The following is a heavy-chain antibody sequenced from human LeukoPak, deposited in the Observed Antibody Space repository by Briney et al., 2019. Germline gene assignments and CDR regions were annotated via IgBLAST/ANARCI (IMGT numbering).Heavy chain of an antibody. CDR2: ISGSGGCT. CDR1: GFTFSSYA. CDR3: AKPLWFGSPGY. D-gene: IGHD3-10*01. J-gene: IGHJ4*02. Sequence: GGPLRLSCAASGFTFSSYAMSWVRQAPGKGLEWVSAISGSGGCTYYADSVKGRFTISRDNSKNTLYLQMNSLRAEDTAVYYCAKPLWFGSPGYWGQGTLVTVSS. V-gene: IGHV3-23*01.